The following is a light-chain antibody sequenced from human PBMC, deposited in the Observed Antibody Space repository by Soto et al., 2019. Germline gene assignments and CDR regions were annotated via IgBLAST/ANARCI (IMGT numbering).Light chain of an antibody. CDR2: GAS. CDR1: QSVSSSY. J-gene: IGKJ4*01. Sequence: EIVLTQSPCTLALAPGERATLSGSSIQSVSSSYLAWYQQKPGQAPRLLIYGASSRATGIPDRFSGSGSGTDFTLTISRLEPEDFAVYYCQQYGSSRLGFGGGTKVDIK. CDR3: QQYGSSRLG. V-gene: IGKV3-20*01.